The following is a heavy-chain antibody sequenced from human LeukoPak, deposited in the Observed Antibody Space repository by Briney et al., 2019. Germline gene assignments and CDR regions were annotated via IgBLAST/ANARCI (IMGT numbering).Heavy chain of an antibody. D-gene: IGHD2-2*01. J-gene: IGHJ4*02. CDR1: GGSISSYY. CDR2: IYYSGST. Sequence: SETLSLTCTASGGSISSYYWSWIRQPPGKGLEWIGYIYYSGSTNYNPSLKSRVTISVDTSKNQFSLKLSSVTAADTAVYYCATYCSSTSCYGSFDYWGQGTLVTVSS. CDR3: ATYCSSTSCYGSFDY. V-gene: IGHV4-59*01.